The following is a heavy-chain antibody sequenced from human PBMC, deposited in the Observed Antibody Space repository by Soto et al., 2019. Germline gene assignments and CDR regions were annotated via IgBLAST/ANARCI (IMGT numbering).Heavy chain of an antibody. Sequence: EASVKVSCKASGYTFDIYGISWVRQVPGKGPEWMGWISADNGDTKYAQRMQGRVTMTTDTATSTAYMELRSLRSDDTAVYYCARDRSYYYDSSGYPFDFWGQGSLVTSPQ. CDR2: ISADNGDT. CDR3: ARDRSYYYDSSGYPFDF. D-gene: IGHD3-22*01. CDR1: GYTFDIYG. J-gene: IGHJ4*02. V-gene: IGHV1-18*01.